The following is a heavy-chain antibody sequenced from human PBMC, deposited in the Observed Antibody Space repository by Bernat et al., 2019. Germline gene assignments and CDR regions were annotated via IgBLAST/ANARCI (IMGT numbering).Heavy chain of an antibody. Sequence: QVQLVQSGAEVKKPGASVKVSCKASGYTFTSYYMHWVRQAPGQGLEWMGIINPSGGSTSYAQKFQGRVTMTRDTSTSTVYMELSSLRSEDTAVYYCVRVGSSGYYFSDYGMDVWGQGTTVTVSS. V-gene: IGHV1-46*01. J-gene: IGHJ6*02. CDR3: VRVGSSGYYFSDYGMDV. CDR1: GYTFTSYY. CDR2: INPSGGST. D-gene: IGHD3-22*01.